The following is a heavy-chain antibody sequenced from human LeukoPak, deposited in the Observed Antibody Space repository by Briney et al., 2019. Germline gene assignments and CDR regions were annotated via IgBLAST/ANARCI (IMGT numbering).Heavy chain of an antibody. CDR2: IYSCGST. J-gene: IGHJ4*02. D-gene: IGHD1-26*01. Sequence: PGGSLRLSCAASGFTVSSNYMSWVRQAPGKGLEWVSVIYSCGSTYYADSVKGRFTISRDNSKNTLYPQMDSLGAEDTAVYYCASGRPFDYWGQGTLVTVSS. CDR1: GFTVSSNY. CDR3: ASGRPFDY. V-gene: IGHV3-66*01.